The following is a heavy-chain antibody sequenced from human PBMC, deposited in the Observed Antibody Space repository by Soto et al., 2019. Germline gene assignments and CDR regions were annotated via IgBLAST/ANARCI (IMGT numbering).Heavy chain of an antibody. D-gene: IGHD1-26*01. CDR3: AIPSGSYAFDI. CDR1: GYTLAELS. Sequence: ASVKVSCKVSGYTLAELSMHWVRQAPGKGLEWMGIINPSGGRTSYAQKFQGRVTMTRDTSTSTVYMELSSLRSEDTAVYYCAIPSGSYAFDIWGQGTMVTVSS. V-gene: IGHV1-46*01. CDR2: INPSGGRT. J-gene: IGHJ3*02.